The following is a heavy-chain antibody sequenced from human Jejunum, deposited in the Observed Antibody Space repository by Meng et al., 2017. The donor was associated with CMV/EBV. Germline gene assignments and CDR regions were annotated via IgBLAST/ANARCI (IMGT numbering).Heavy chain of an antibody. Sequence: ASGVTGYNYAISWVRQAPGQGLEWMGGIIPILGKATYAQKFQGRATITADKFTGTSFLDLSSMRSEDTAVYFCARVTTFYYALDVWGQGTTVTVSS. J-gene: IGHJ6*02. D-gene: IGHD1-1*01. CDR1: GVTGYNYA. CDR2: IIPILGKA. CDR3: ARVTTFYYALDV. V-gene: IGHV1-69*10.